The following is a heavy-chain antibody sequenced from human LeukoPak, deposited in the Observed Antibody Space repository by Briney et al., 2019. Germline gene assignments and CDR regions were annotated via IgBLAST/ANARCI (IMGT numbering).Heavy chain of an antibody. V-gene: IGHV4-59*08. Sequence: SETLSLTCTVSGGSISNSYWSWIRQPPGRGLEWIGDVSYSGTTHDNPSLKSRVIMSVDTSKNHFSLQLSFVTAADTAVYFCARLGYYDILTGYQHDAFDIWGLGTAVTVSS. CDR1: GGSISNSY. J-gene: IGHJ3*02. CDR2: VSYSGTT. D-gene: IGHD3-9*01. CDR3: ARLGYYDILTGYQHDAFDI.